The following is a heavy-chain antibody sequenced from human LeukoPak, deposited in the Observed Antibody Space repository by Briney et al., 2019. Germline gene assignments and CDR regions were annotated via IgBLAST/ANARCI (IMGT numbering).Heavy chain of an antibody. J-gene: IGHJ4*02. CDR3: AKVSAPGAPADY. CDR1: GFTFAKYA. Sequence: TGGSLRLSCTASGFTFAKYAMNWVRQAPGKGLEWVSLLSGGGAVTQFADSVKGRFTISRDNSKNTLYLQMNSLRAEDTAVYYCAKVSAPGAPADYWGQGTLVTVSS. V-gene: IGHV3-23*01. CDR2: LSGGGAVT. D-gene: IGHD2-2*01.